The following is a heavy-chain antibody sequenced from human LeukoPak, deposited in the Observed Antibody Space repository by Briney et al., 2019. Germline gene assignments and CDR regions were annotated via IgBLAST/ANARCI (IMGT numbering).Heavy chain of an antibody. CDR3: AKDYSDSSGYLDY. Sequence: TGGSLRLSCAASGFTFSNYGMHWVRQARGKGLEGVAVISYWGSNKYYADSVKGRFTLSRDNSKNKLYLQLDSLRAEDTAVYYCAKDYSDSSGYLDYWGQGTLVTVPS. J-gene: IGHJ4*02. CDR2: ISYWGSNK. V-gene: IGHV3-30*18. CDR1: GFTFSNYG. D-gene: IGHD3-22*01.